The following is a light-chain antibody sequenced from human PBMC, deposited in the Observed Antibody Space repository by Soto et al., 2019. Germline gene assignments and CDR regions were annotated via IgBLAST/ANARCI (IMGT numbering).Light chain of an antibody. CDR2: TAS. CDR3: QQFGTTPPWT. V-gene: IGKV3-20*01. CDR1: QSISSTY. Sequence: EIVLTQSPGTLSLSPGERATLSCRASQSISSTYLAWYQQKPGQAPRLIMYTASGTATGIPDRFSGSGSGTDFTLTISRLEPEDFAVYYCQQFGTTPPWTFGQGTRVEIK. J-gene: IGKJ1*01.